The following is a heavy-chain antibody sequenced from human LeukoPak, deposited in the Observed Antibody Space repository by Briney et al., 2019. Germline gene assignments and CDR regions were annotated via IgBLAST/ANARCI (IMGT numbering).Heavy chain of an antibody. V-gene: IGHV3-30*03. Sequence: GGSLRLSCEASGFSFSSSWMTWVRQAPGKGLEWVAVISYDGSNKYYADSVKGRFTISRDNSKNTLYLQMNSLRAEDTAVYYCARRAVAATNDYWGQGTLVTVSS. CDR2: ISYDGSNK. CDR1: GFSFSSSW. J-gene: IGHJ4*02. D-gene: IGHD2-15*01. CDR3: ARRAVAATNDY.